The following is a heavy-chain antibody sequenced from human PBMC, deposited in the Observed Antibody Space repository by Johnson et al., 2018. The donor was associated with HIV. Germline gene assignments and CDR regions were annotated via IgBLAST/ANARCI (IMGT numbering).Heavy chain of an antibody. CDR2: IGTAGDT. D-gene: IGHD3-10*01. J-gene: IGHJ3*02. CDR1: GFSVSTYD. CDR3: TTDWGLWFGELLHDAFDI. V-gene: IGHV3-13*01. Sequence: VQLVESGGGLVQPGGSLRLSCAASGFSVSTYDMHWVRQATGKGLDWVSVIGTAGDTYYLGSVKGRFTISRDNSKNTLYLQMNSLKTEDTAVYYCTTDWGLWFGELLHDAFDIWGQGTMVTVSS.